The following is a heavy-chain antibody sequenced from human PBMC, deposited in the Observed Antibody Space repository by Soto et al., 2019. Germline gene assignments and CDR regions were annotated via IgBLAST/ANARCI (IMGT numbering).Heavy chain of an antibody. CDR2: IKQDGSEK. V-gene: IGHV3-7*01. D-gene: IGHD1-26*01. CDR3: ARDSIVGATTFAFDI. CDR1: GFTFSSYW. J-gene: IGHJ3*02. Sequence: GGSLSLSCAASGFTFSSYWMSWVRQAPGKGLEWVANIKQDGSEKYYVDSVKGRFTISRDNAKNSLYLQMNSLRAEDTAVYYCARDSIVGATTFAFDIWGQGTMVTVSS.